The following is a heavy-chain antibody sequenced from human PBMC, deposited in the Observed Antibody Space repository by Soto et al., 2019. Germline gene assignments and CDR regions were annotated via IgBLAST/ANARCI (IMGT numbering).Heavy chain of an antibody. CDR2: IYPSGTT. CDR1: GDSISSNFW. J-gene: IGHJ4*02. Sequence: QVQIQQSGPRLVKPSETLSLTCAVSGDSISSNFWWSWVRQPPGKGLEWIGEIYPSGTTNYNPSLKSRVTMSLDKSKNQLSLKLTSVTAADTAVFYCARHVGVAGTRGFDYWGQGSLVSVSS. D-gene: IGHD6-19*01. V-gene: IGHV4-4*02. CDR3: ARHVGVAGTRGFDY.